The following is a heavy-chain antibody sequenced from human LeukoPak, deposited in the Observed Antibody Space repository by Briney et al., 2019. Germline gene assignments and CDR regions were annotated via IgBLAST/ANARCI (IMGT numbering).Heavy chain of an antibody. CDR2: IYYSGNT. CDR1: GGSITSSSYY. Sequence: SETLSLTCTVSGGSITSSSYYWGWIRQPPGKGLEWIGSIYYSGNTYYNPSLKSRVTISVDTSKNQFSLRLSSVTAADTAVYYCAREKIGYYDSSGRGWFDPWGQGTLVTVSS. J-gene: IGHJ5*02. D-gene: IGHD3-22*01. CDR3: AREKIGYYDSSGRGWFDP. V-gene: IGHV4-39*07.